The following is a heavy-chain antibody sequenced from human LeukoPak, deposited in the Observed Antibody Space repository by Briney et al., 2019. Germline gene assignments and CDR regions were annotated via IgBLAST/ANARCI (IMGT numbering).Heavy chain of an antibody. Sequence: ASVKVSCKVSGYTLTELSMHWVRQAPGKGLEWMGGFDPEDGETIYAQKFQGRVTMTEDTSTDTAYMELSSLRSEETAVYYCATLGGYSXYDYHIIGYWGQGTLVTVSS. CDR3: ATLGGYSXYDYHIIGY. CDR1: GYTLTELS. J-gene: IGHJ4*02. CDR2: FDPEDGET. D-gene: IGHD5-12*01. V-gene: IGHV1-24*01.